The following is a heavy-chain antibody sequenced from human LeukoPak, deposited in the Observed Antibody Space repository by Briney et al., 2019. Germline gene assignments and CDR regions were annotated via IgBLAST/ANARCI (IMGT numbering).Heavy chain of an antibody. Sequence: SQTLSLTCTVSGGSISSGGYYWSWIRQHPEKGLEWIGYIYYSGSTNYNPSLKSRVTISVDTSKNQFSLKLSSVTAADTAVYYCARAPLDSSGYYYTHWGQGTLVTVSS. CDR1: GGSISSGGYY. CDR3: ARAPLDSSGYYYTH. V-gene: IGHV4-31*03. J-gene: IGHJ4*02. CDR2: IYYSGST. D-gene: IGHD3-22*01.